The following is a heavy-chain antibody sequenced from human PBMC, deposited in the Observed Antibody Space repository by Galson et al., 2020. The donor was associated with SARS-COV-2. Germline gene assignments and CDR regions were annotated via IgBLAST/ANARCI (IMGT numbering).Heavy chain of an antibody. D-gene: IGHD3-10*01. CDR2: IDPRDSYT. Sequence: KIGEPPKISGKGSGYSFTSYWISWVRQMPGKGLEWMGKIDPRDSYTTYSPSFQGHVTLSADKSITTAYLQWSSLKAADSPIYYCARLGSPKWYFDLWGRGTLVTVSS. J-gene: IGHJ2*01. V-gene: IGHV5-10-1*01. CDR1: GYSFTSYW. CDR3: ARLGSPKWYFDL.